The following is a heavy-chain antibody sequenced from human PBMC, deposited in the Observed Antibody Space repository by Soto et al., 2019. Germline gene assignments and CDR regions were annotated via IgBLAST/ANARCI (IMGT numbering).Heavy chain of an antibody. V-gene: IGHV3-23*01. CDR3: ARGFSAGKGSPPDF. J-gene: IGHJ4*02. D-gene: IGHD6-13*01. CDR1: GFTFRNYA. CDR2: IGTSGTPT. Sequence: PGGSLRLSCIASGFTFRNYAMAWVRQAPGEDLEWVSAIGTSGTPTLYADSVKSRFSISRDDSRNTVSLQMNSLGVEDTAVYYCARGFSAGKGSPPDFWGQGSLVTVSS.